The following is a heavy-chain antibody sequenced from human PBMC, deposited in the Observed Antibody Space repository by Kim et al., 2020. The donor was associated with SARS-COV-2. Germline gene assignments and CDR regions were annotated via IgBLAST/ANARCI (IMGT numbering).Heavy chain of an antibody. CDR3: ARGTVTTFDY. D-gene: IGHD4-17*01. V-gene: IGHV5-51*01. Sequence: ETRYSPSVKGQVTISAGKSISTAYLQWSSLKASDTAMYDCARGTVTTFDYWGQGTLVTVSS. J-gene: IGHJ4*02. CDR2: ET.